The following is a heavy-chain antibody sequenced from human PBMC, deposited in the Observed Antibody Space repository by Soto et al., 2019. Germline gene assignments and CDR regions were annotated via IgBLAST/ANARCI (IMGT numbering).Heavy chain of an antibody. D-gene: IGHD3-9*01. CDR2: IIPIFGTA. CDR1: GGTFSSYS. Sequence: ASVKVSCKASGGTFSSYSISWVRQAPGQRVEWMGGIIPIFGTANYAQKFQGRVTITADESTSTAYMELSSLRSEDTAVYYCARDVLRYFDWLLPHYFDYWGQGTLVTVSS. J-gene: IGHJ4*02. CDR3: ARDVLRYFDWLLPHYFDY. V-gene: IGHV1-69*13.